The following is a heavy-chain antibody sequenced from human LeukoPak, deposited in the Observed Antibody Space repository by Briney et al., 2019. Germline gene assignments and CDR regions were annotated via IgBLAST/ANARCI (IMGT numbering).Heavy chain of an antibody. CDR3: ARAKGNYYGSGSSKNNWFDP. D-gene: IGHD3-10*01. J-gene: IGHJ5*02. Sequence: PSETLSLTCTVSGGSISSSSYYWGWIRQPPGKGLEWIGSIYYSGSTYYNPSPKSRVTISVDASKNQFSLKLSSVTAADTAVYYCARAKGNYYGSGSSKNNWFDPWGQGTLVTVSS. CDR2: IYYSGST. CDR1: GGSISSSSYY. V-gene: IGHV4-39*07.